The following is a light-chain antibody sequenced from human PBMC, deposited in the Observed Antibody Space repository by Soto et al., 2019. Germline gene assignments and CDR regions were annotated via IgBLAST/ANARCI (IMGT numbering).Light chain of an antibody. J-gene: IGLJ3*02. Sequence: QSALTQPPSASGSPGQSVTIAFTGTSSDVGAYDYVCWYQQHPGKAPKLMISEVNQRPSGVTDRCSGSKSGNTASLTVSGLQACDEADYYCSSFAANDNVVFGGGTQLTVL. CDR3: SSFAANDNVV. V-gene: IGLV2-8*01. CDR2: EVN. CDR1: SSDVGAYDY.